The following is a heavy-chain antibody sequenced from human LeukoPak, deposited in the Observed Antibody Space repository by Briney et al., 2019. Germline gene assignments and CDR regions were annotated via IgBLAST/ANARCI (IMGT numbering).Heavy chain of an antibody. CDR2: INNSGSS. CDR3: ARGLAPTGGYYAGGYYYFDS. CDR1: GGSFSGYY. J-gene: IGHJ4*02. V-gene: IGHV4-34*01. D-gene: IGHD3-22*01. Sequence: SETLSLTCAVYGGSFSGYYWTWIRQTPGKGLEWIGHINNSGSSNYNPSLKSRLTIFVDTSNQFSLDLNSVTAADTAVYYCARGLAPTGGYYAGGYYYFDSWGQGTLVTVPS.